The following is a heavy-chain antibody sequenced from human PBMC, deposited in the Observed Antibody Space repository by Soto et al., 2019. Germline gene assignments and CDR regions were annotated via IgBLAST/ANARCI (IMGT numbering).Heavy chain of an antibody. J-gene: IGHJ4*02. D-gene: IGHD3-22*01. V-gene: IGHV3-7*03. Sequence: VDSVKGRFTISRDNAKNSLYLQMNSLRAEDTAVYYCARDLHYDSSGYYGYWGQGTLVTVSS. CDR3: ARDLHYDSSGYYGY.